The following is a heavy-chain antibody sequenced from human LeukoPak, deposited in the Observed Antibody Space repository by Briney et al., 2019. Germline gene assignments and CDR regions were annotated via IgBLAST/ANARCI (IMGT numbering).Heavy chain of an antibody. D-gene: IGHD1-26*01. CDR3: AGSQWELPWTYFY. Sequence: SETLSLTCTVSGASIKSLYRSWVRQPPGRGLEWIGYISFDGSTNYNPSLQSRVTISVDASQNHFSLKLTSVTTADTATYYCAGSQWELPWTYFYWGLGTPVTVAS. CDR1: GASIKSLY. J-gene: IGHJ4*02. V-gene: IGHV4-59*01. CDR2: ISFDGST.